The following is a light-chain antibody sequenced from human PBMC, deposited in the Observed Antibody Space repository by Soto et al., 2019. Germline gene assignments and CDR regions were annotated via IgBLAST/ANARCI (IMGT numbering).Light chain of an antibody. J-gene: IGKJ5*01. Sequence: ETVMTRSPATLSVSPGEVATLSCRASQSVSSNLAWYQQKPGQAPRLLIYGVYTRAPGIPARFSGSGSGTEFTLPISSLQSEDFSVYYCQQRSNWPTITFGQGTRLEIK. V-gene: IGKV3D-15*01. CDR2: GVY. CDR3: QQRSNWPTIT. CDR1: QSVSSN.